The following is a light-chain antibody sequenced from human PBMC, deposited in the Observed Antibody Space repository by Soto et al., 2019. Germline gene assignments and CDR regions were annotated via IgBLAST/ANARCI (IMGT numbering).Light chain of an antibody. Sequence: ETVLTQSPGPLSLSPGERATLSCMASQSVSTTYLAWYQQKPGQSPRLIIYGTSNRATGIPDRFSGSGSGTDCTLTISRLEPEDVAVYYCQQYGMSRWTFGQGTKVDIK. CDR2: GTS. J-gene: IGKJ1*01. V-gene: IGKV3-20*01. CDR1: QSVSTTY. CDR3: QQYGMSRWT.